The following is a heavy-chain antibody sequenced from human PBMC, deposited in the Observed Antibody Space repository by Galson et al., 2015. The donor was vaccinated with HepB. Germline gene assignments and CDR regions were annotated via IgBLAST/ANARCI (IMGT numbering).Heavy chain of an antibody. CDR2: ISGSGATT. CDR3: AKAKSLRWHDTFDY. D-gene: IGHD4-23*01. J-gene: IGHJ4*02. V-gene: IGHV3-23*01. Sequence: SLRLSCAASGFTFSSYAMNWVRQAPGKGLEWVSGISGSGATTFYADSVKGRFTISRDNSKNTLYLQMNSLRAEDTALYYCAKAKSLRWHDTFDYWGQGTLVTVSS. CDR1: GFTFSSYA.